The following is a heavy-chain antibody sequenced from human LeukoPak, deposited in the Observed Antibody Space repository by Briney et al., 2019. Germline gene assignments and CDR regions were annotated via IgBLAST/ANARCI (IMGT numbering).Heavy chain of an antibody. V-gene: IGHV3-30*04. Sequence: GGSLRLSCAASGFTFSHYAMYWVRQAPGKGLEWVALISYDGSEQHYADSVKGRFTISRDSPKNTLYLQMNTLRPEDTAVYYCARERTGFYAEYWGQGTLVTVSS. CDR2: ISYDGSEQ. J-gene: IGHJ4*02. CDR3: ARERTGFYAEY. CDR1: GFTFSHYA. D-gene: IGHD3/OR15-3a*01.